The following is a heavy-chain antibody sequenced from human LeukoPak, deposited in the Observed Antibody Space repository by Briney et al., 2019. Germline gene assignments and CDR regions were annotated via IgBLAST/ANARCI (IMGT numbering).Heavy chain of an antibody. J-gene: IGHJ4*02. Sequence: ASVKVSCKASGYTFTNHGFSWVRQAPGQGLEWMGWISTYNGDTNYAQNLQGRVTMTTDTSTSTAYMEMRSLRSDDPAVYYCARDCSSTSCYNVYWGQGTLVTVSS. D-gene: IGHD2-2*02. CDR3: ARDCSSTSCYNVY. V-gene: IGHV1-18*01. CDR2: ISTYNGDT. CDR1: GYTFTNHG.